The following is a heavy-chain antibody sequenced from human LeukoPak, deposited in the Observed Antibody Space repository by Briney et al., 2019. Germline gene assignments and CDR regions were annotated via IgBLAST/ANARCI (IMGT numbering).Heavy chain of an antibody. D-gene: IGHD3-16*01. CDR3: ARRHPAYCLDY. CDR1: GFTFSSYN. Sequence: GVSLRLSCAASGFTFSSYNMHWVRQAPGKGLEWVAVFSYDGSTKYYADSVKGRFTISRDNSMNTLFLQMNSLRAEDTAMYYCARRHPAYCLDYWGQGTLVTVSS. V-gene: IGHV3-30-3*01. CDR2: FSYDGSTK. J-gene: IGHJ4*02.